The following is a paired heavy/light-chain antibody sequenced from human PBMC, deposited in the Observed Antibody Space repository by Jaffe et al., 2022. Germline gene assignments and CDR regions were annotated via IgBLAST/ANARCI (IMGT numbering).Light chain of an antibody. CDR2: RDS. CDR3: QVWDSSTAYVV. CDR1: NIGSKN. J-gene: IGLJ2*01. Sequence: SYELTQPLSVSVALGQTARITCGGNNIGSKNVHWYQQKPGQAPVLVIYRDSNRPSGIPERFSGSNSGNTATLTISRAQAGDEADYYCQVWDSSTAYVVFGGGTKLTVL. V-gene: IGLV3-9*01.
Heavy chain of an antibody. V-gene: IGHV4-61*02. D-gene: IGHD4-17*01. J-gene: IGHJ6*03. CDR3: ASTLDYGDYVDYYYYYMDV. Sequence: QVQLQESGPGLVKPSQTLSLTCTVSGGSISSGSYYWSWIRQPAGKGLEWIGRIYTSGSTNYNPSLKSRVTISVDTSKNQFSLKLSSVTAADTAVYYCASTLDYGDYVDYYYYYMDVWGKGTTVTVSS. CDR2: IYTSGST. CDR1: GGSISSGSYY.